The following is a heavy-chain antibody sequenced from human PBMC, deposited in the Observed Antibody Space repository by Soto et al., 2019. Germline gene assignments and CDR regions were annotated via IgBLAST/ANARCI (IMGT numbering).Heavy chain of an antibody. J-gene: IGHJ4*02. CDR3: ATYYDYVWGSYRAPDY. V-gene: IGHV3-23*01. CDR1: GFTFSSYA. D-gene: IGHD3-16*01. CDR2: ISGSGGST. Sequence: EVQLLESGGGLVQPGGSLRPSCAASGFTFSSYAMSWVRQAPGKGLEWVSAISGSGGSTYYADSVKGRFTISRDNSKNTLYLQMNSLRAEDTAVYYCATYYDYVWGSYRAPDYWGQGTLVTVSS.